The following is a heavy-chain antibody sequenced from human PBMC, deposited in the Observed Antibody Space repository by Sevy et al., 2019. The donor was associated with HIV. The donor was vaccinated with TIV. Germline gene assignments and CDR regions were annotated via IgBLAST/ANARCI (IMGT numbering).Heavy chain of an antibody. CDR3: ARGRGVEAGHTNWFDP. V-gene: IGHV4-59*01. J-gene: IGHJ5*02. CDR1: GGSISSYY. CDR2: IYSSGST. Sequence: SETLSLTCTVSGGSISSYYWSWIRQPPGKGLEWIGYIYSSGSTNYNPSLKSRVTISVDTSKNQFSLKLSSVTAADTAVYYCARGRGVEAGHTNWFDPWGQGTLVTVSS. D-gene: IGHD2-15*01.